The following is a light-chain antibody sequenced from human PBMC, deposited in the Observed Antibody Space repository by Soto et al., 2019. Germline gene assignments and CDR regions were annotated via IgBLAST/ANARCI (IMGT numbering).Light chain of an antibody. V-gene: IGKV3D-20*02. CDR3: QQRSNWTPIT. J-gene: IGKJ5*01. CDR2: GAS. Sequence: EIVFTHCPDTLSLSPAERATLSCRASQSVSSFYLALYQHKPGQAPRLLIFGASSRASGIPDRFSGSGSGTDFTLSISRLEPEDFAVYYCQQRSNWTPITFGQGTRLEIK. CDR1: QSVSSFY.